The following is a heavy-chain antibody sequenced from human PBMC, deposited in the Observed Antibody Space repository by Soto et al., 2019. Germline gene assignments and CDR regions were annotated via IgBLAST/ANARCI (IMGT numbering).Heavy chain of an antibody. V-gene: IGHV4-59*01. D-gene: IGHD3-16*01. J-gene: IGHJ4*02. CDR1: GASISGFY. CDR3: ASVTFGGVFWAH. CDR2: IYFKGNT. Sequence: SETLSLTCTVPGASISGFYWRWIRKSAGKGLEWIGYIYFKGNTNHKPSLKRRVTISIDTAKKQISRNLTSVTDADTAVYYCASVTFGGVFWAHWGQGTLVTVSS.